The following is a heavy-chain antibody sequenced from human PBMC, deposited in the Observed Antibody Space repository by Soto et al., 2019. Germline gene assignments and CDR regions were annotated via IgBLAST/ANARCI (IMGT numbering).Heavy chain of an antibody. CDR2: IYYSGST. D-gene: IGHD3-16*02. Sequence: SETLSLTCTVSGGSISSYYWSWIRQPPGKGLEWIGYIYYSGSTNYNPSLKSRVTISVDTSKNQFSLKLSSVTAADTAVYYCARLGGELSLFGPPHYRDYWGQGTLVTVSS. CDR1: GGSISSYY. J-gene: IGHJ4*02. CDR3: ARLGGELSLFGPPHYRDY. V-gene: IGHV4-59*08.